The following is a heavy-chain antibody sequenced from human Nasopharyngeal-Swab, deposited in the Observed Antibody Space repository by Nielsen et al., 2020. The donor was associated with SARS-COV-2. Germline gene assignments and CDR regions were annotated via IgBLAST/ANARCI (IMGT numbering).Heavy chain of an antibody. CDR1: GGTFSSYA. CDR2: VIPILGIA. J-gene: IGHJ2*01. Sequence: SVKVTCRASGGTFSSYAISWVRPPPGQELEWMGRVIPILGIANYAQKFQGRVTITADKSTSTAYMVLSSLRTEDTAVYYCARGDSYGASWYFDLWGRGTLVTVSS. CDR3: ARGDSYGASWYFDL. D-gene: IGHD5-18*01. V-gene: IGHV1-69*04.